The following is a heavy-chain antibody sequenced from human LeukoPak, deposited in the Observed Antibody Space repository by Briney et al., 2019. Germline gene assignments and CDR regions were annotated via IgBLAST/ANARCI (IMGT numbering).Heavy chain of an antibody. J-gene: IGHJ5*02. Sequence: PSETLSLTCAVYGWSFNDYYWNWIRQPPGKGLEWIGEINARGDTSYNPSLKSRVTISVDTSKKQFSLRLTSMIAADTALYYCARGQVPAARGYNWFDPWGKGTLVTVSS. D-gene: IGHD2-2*01. CDR2: INARGDT. CDR1: GWSFNDYY. CDR3: ARGQVPAARGYNWFDP. V-gene: IGHV4-34*01.